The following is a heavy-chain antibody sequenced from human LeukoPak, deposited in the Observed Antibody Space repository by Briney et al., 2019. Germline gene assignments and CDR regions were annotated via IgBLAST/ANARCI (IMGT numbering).Heavy chain of an antibody. V-gene: IGHV1-2*02. CDR1: GYTFTGYY. Sequence: ASVKVSCKASGYTFTGYYMHWVRQAPGQGLEWMGWINPNSGGTNYAQKFQGRVTMTRDTSISTAYMELSRLRSDDTAVYYCATDPFGSWYAFDFWGQGTMVTVSS. J-gene: IGHJ3*01. CDR3: ATDPFGSWYAFDF. D-gene: IGHD6-13*01. CDR2: INPNSGGT.